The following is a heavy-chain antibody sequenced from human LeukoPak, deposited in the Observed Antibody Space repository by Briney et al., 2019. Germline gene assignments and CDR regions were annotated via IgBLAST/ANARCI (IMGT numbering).Heavy chain of an antibody. CDR2: MKHDGTKK. CDR3: ARIGGADEGADY. J-gene: IGHJ4*02. D-gene: IGHD6-13*01. V-gene: IGHV3-7*01. Sequence: GGSLRLSCAASGCTFSSYWLTWVRQAPGKGLEWVANMKHDGTKKNYADSVKGRFTISRDNAKNSLYLQMNRLRAEDTALYYCARIGGADEGADYWGQGTLVAVSS. CDR1: GCTFSSYW.